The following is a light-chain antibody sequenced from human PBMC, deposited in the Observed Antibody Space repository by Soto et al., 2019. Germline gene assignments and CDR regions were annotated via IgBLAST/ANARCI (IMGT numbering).Light chain of an antibody. CDR2: AAS. Sequence: DIQLTQSPASLSASAGDRVTITCRASQSIRSNLNWYQQKPGKAPKLLIYAASSLQAGVSSRFSGSGSGTDFPLTSSQLQAEYVVTYYRQQTSCTPTFGGGTKVEIK. CDR1: QSIRSN. J-gene: IGKJ4*01. V-gene: IGKV1-39*01. CDR3: QQTSCTPT.